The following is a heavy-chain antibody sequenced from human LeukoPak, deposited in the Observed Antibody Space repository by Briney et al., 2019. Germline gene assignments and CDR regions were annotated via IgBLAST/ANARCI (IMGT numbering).Heavy chain of an antibody. CDR3: ARDVSFGSLDL. CDR2: MWYDGSKE. J-gene: IGHJ1*01. Sequence: PGGSLRLSCAASGFTLSSHGMHWVRQAPGKGLEWVAGMWYDGSKEDYADSVKGRFTISRDMSKNTLNLQMNSLRVEDTAMFYCARDVSFGSLDLRGQGTLVTVSS. CDR1: GFTLSSHG. D-gene: IGHD1-26*01. V-gene: IGHV3-33*01.